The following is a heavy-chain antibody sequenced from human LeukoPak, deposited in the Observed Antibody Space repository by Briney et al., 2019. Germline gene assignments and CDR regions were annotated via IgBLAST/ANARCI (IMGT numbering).Heavy chain of an antibody. CDR2: ISYSGST. J-gene: IGHJ4*02. Sequence: SETLSLTCTVSGGSISSSGYYWGWIRQPPGKGLEWIGSISYSGSTYYNPSLKSRVTISADTSKNQFSLKLSSVTAADTAVYYCARLHDSVLTRFLYYFDYWGQGTLVTVSS. CDR1: GGSISSSGYY. D-gene: IGHD3-9*01. V-gene: IGHV4-39*07. CDR3: ARLHDSVLTRFLYYFDY.